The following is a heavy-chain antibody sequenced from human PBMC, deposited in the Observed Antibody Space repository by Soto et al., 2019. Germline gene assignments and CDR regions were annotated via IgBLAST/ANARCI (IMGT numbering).Heavy chain of an antibody. CDR1: GGSISSGGYY. J-gene: IGHJ6*03. CDR3: ARVRASGRPPLIYGSGSYYNPAYYYYYYYMGV. V-gene: IGHV4-31*03. D-gene: IGHD3-10*01. Sequence: SETLSLTCTVSGGSISSGGYYWSWIRQHPGKGLEWIGYIYYSGSTYYNPSLKSRVTISVDTSKNQFSLKLSSVTAADTAVYYCARVRASGRPPLIYGSGSYYNPAYYYYYYYMGVWGKGTTVTVSS. CDR2: IYYSGST.